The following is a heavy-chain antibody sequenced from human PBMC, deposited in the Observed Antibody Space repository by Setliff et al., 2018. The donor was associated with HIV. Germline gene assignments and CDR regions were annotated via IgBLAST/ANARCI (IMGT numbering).Heavy chain of an antibody. J-gene: IGHJ2*01. V-gene: IGHV1-3*01. Sequence: ASVKVSCKASGYTFTNYAIHWVRQAPGQRLEWMGWINAGNGDTKYSQKFQGRVAITTDTSASTAYMELNSLSSEDTAVYYCARHQAPYYGSSGYNPNWYFDLWGRGTLVTVSS. D-gene: IGHD3-22*01. CDR2: INAGNGDT. CDR1: GYTFTNYA. CDR3: ARHQAPYYGSSGYNPNWYFDL.